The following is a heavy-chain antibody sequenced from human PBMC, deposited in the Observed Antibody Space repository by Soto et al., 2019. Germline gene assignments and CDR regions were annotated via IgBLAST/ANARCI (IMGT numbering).Heavy chain of an antibody. CDR3: AHHPYYCLGSYSFDY. J-gene: IGHJ4*02. V-gene: IGHV2-5*02. CDR2: IYWDDDK. CDR1: GFSLTTSGVG. D-gene: IGHD3-10*01. Sequence: QITLKESGPTLVRPTQTLTLTCTFSGFSLTTSGVGVGWIRQPPGKALEWLAVIYWDDDKRYSSSLKSRLTITNDTSKNQVVLTMTNMDPVHTATYYCAHHPYYCLGSYSFDYLGQGTLVTVSS.